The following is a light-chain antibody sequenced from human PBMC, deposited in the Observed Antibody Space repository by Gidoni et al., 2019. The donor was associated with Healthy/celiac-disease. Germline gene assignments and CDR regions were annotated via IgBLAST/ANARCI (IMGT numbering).Light chain of an antibody. CDR1: QGISSN. V-gene: IGKV1-9*01. CDR2: AAS. Sequence: DIQLTQSPSFLSASVGDRVSITCRASQGISSNLAWYQQKPGKAPKLLIYAASTLQSGVPSRVSGSGSGTEFTLTISSLQPEDFATYYCQQLNSYPLTFGGGTKVEIK. J-gene: IGKJ4*01. CDR3: QQLNSYPLT.